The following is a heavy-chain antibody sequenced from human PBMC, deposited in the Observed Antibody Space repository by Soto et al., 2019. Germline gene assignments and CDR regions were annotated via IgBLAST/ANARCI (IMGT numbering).Heavy chain of an antibody. D-gene: IGHD5-18*01. V-gene: IGHV5-51*01. CDR1: GYSFTSYW. J-gene: IGHJ6*02. CDR2: IYPGDSDT. Sequence: GESLKISCKGSGYSFTSYWIGWVRQVPGKGLEWMGIIYPGDSDTRYSPSFQGQVTISADKSISTAYLQWSSLKASDSAMYYCAGHSSLYSYGYYYYYGMDVWGQGTTVTVSS. CDR3: AGHSSLYSYGYYYYYGMDV.